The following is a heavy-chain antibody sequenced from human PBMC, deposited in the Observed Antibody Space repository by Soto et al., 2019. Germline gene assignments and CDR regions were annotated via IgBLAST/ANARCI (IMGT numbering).Heavy chain of an antibody. D-gene: IGHD2-2*01. CDR1: GFNFSRSS. Sequence: GGSLRLSCAASGFNFSRSSMNWVRQAPGKGLEWVASISTRSNLRYYEDSVKGRFTVSRDNTKNSMYLQMISLRAEDTAIYYCARGMKTAVFYGMDVWGQGTTVTVSS. CDR2: ISTRSNLR. J-gene: IGHJ6*02. CDR3: ARGMKTAVFYGMDV. V-gene: IGHV3-21*01.